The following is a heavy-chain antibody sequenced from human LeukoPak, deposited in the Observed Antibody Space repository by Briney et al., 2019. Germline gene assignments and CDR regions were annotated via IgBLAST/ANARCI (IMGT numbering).Heavy chain of an antibody. V-gene: IGHV4-39*07. J-gene: IGHJ4*02. Sequence: SETLSLTCTVSGGSISSYYWGWIRQPPGKGLEWIGSIYYSGSTYYNPSLKSRVTISVDTSKNQFSLKLSSVTAADTAVYYCASGGYSYGGEFDYWGQGTLVTVSS. D-gene: IGHD5-18*01. CDR3: ASGGYSYGGEFDY. CDR2: IYYSGST. CDR1: GGSISSYY.